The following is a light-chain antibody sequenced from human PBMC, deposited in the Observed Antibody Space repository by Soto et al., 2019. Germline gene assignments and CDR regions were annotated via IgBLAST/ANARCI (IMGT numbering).Light chain of an antibody. CDR3: QQYGSSPST. CDR1: QSVSSSY. V-gene: IGKV3-20*01. Sequence: EIVWTQSPVTLSLSPGERATLSGRASQSVSSSYLAWYQQKPGQAPRLLIYGASSRATGIPDRFSGSGSGTDFTLTIIRLEPEEFAVYYCQQYGSSPSTFGQGTRLEI. CDR2: GAS. J-gene: IGKJ5*01.